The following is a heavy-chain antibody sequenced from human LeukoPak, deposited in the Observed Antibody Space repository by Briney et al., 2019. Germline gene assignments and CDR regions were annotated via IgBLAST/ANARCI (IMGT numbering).Heavy chain of an antibody. CDR1: GFTFSSYS. J-gene: IGHJ4*02. CDR3: ARDRGVPYFITGTTTAFFDY. Sequence: GGSLRLSCAASGFTFSSYSMNWVRQAPGKGLEWVSSISSSSSYIYYADSVKGRFTISRDNAKNSLYLQMNSLRAEDTAVYYCARDRGVPYFITGTTTAFFDYWGQGTLVTVSS. V-gene: IGHV3-21*01. CDR2: ISSSSSYI. D-gene: IGHD1-7*01.